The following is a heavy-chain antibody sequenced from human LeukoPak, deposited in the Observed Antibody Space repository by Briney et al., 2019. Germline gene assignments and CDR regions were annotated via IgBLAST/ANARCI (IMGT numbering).Heavy chain of an antibody. CDR3: ARDAADIVVVPALQHYYFDY. J-gene: IGHJ4*02. D-gene: IGHD2-2*01. Sequence: GASVKVSFKASGYTFTSYGISWVRQAPGQGLEWMGWISAYNGNTNYAQKLQGRVTMTTDTSTSTAYMELRSLRSDDTAVYYCARDAADIVVVPALQHYYFDYWGQGTLLTVSS. V-gene: IGHV1-18*01. CDR1: GYTFTSYG. CDR2: ISAYNGNT.